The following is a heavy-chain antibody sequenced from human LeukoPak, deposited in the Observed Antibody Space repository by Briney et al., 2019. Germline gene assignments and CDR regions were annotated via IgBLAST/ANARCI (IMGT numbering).Heavy chain of an antibody. V-gene: IGHV3-15*01. CDR1: GFNFSNAW. Sequence: GGSLRLSCAASGFNFSNAWMSWVRQAPGKGLEWVGRIKSKIVGGATDYSAPVKGRFTMSRDDSKNTLYLQMNSLNTEDTAVYYCTTPFRSGSNFGFDYWGQGALVTVSS. J-gene: IGHJ4*02. D-gene: IGHD1-26*01. CDR2: IKSKIVGGAT. CDR3: TTPFRSGSNFGFDY.